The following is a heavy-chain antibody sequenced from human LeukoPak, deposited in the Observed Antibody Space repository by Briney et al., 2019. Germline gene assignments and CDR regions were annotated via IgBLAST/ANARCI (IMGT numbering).Heavy chain of an antibody. CDR3: AKDKWVRGYSSSRYYFDY. V-gene: IGHV3-9*01. CDR1: GFTFDDYA. J-gene: IGHJ4*02. CDR2: ISWNSGSI. D-gene: IGHD6-13*01. Sequence: GRSLRLSCAASGFTFDDYAMPWVRQAPGKGLEWVSGISWNSGSIGYADSVKGRFTISRDNAKNSLYLQMNSLRAEDTALYYCAKDKWVRGYSSSRYYFDYWGQGTLVTVSS.